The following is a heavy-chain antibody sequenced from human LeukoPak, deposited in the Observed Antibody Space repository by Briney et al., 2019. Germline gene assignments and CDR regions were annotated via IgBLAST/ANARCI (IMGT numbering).Heavy chain of an antibody. Sequence: SETLSLTCTVSGGSISSYYWSWIRQPPGKGLEWIGYIYYSGSTNYNPSLKSRVTISVDTSKSQFSLKLNSVTAADTAVYYCARVHYYDSGGYFGGYFDYWGQGTLVTVSS. J-gene: IGHJ4*02. V-gene: IGHV4-59*12. CDR3: ARVHYYDSGGYFGGYFDY. D-gene: IGHD3-22*01. CDR2: IYYSGST. CDR1: GGSISSYY.